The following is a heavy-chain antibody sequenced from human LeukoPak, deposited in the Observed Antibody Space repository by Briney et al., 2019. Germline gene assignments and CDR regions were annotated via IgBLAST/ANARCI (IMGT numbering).Heavy chain of an antibody. CDR2: ISSSSSYI. V-gene: IGHV3-21*01. CDR3: ARVNREDYLKDYHYDL. Sequence: GALRLSCAASGFTFSSYSMNWVRQAPGKGLEWVSSISSSSSYIYYADSVKGRFTISRDNAKNSLYLQMNSLRAEDTAVYYCARVNREDYLKDYHYDLWGQGTLVTVTS. CDR1: GFTFSSYS. D-gene: IGHD4/OR15-4a*01. J-gene: IGHJ4*02.